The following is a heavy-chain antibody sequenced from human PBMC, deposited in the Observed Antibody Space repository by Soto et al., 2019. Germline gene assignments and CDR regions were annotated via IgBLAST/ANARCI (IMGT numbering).Heavy chain of an antibody. CDR2: IYSSGST. J-gene: IGHJ4*02. D-gene: IGHD2-15*01. CDR3: GNQADGGSGYYFAY. V-gene: IGHV4-39*01. Sequence: QLQLQESGPGLVKPSETLSLTCTVSSGSITSSTYYWGWIRQHPGKGLEWIGNIYSSGSTHYNPSIKSHATISLATSKTQLSLYLTSVTSEDTAVYYCGNQADGGSGYYFAYWGQGTLVTVPA. CDR1: SGSITSSTYY.